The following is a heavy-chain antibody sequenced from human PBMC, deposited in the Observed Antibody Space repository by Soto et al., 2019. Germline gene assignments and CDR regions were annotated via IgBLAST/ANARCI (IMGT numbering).Heavy chain of an antibody. V-gene: IGHV3-15*01. CDR2: IKSKTDGGTT. CDR3: ARESSGSGWYESRSYGMDV. D-gene: IGHD6-19*01. CDR1: GFTFSNAW. J-gene: IGHJ6*02. Sequence: GGSLRLSCAASGFTFSNAWMSWVRQAPGKGLEWVGRIKSKTDGGTTDYAAPVKGRFTISRDDSKNTLYLQMNSLKTEDTAVYYCARESSGSGWYESRSYGMDVWGQGTTVTVSS.